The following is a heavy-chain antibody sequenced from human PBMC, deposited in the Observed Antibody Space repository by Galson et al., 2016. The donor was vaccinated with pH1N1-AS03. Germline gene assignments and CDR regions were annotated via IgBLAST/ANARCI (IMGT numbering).Heavy chain of an antibody. D-gene: IGHD6-13*01. CDR2: IRAKAYDYAT. V-gene: IGHV3-73*01. CDR1: GFNFSASA. Sequence: SLRLSCAASGFNFSASAMHWVRQTSGKGLEWIGRIRAKAYDYATEYAAPARGRFTISKDDSKNTAFLQMNSLKIEDTAVYYCTRHPRRAAGGLGGFDPWGQGTLVTVSS. J-gene: IGHJ5*02. CDR3: TRHPRRAAGGLGGFDP.